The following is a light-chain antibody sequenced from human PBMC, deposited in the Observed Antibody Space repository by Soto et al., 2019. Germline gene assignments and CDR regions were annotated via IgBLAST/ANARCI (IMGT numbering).Light chain of an antibody. CDR3: QQTFNTPCT. Sequence: IQMTQSPSSLSASVGDRVTITCRASQSINTYLNWYQQKPGKAPEVLIYDAFSLRSGVPSRFSGSGSGTDFTLTISSLQPEDFATYHCQQTFNTPCTFGQGTTVEVK. CDR2: DAF. V-gene: IGKV1-39*01. J-gene: IGKJ1*01. CDR1: QSINTY.